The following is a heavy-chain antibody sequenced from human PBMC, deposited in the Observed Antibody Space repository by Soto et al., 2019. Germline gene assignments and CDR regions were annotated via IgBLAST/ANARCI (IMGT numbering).Heavy chain of an antibody. CDR3: AIGGGDYNYIDH. CDR1: GFLFSTYW. Sequence: EVQLVESGGGLVQPGGSLRLSCAASGFLFSTYWMFWVRQVPRKGLLWVSRIKSDGSSTSYADSVKGRFTISRDNTKNTLYLQMTSRRAEDTAVFYCAIGGGDYNYIDHWGQGILVTVSS. J-gene: IGHJ4*02. CDR2: IKSDGSST. D-gene: IGHD2-21*01. V-gene: IGHV3-74*01.